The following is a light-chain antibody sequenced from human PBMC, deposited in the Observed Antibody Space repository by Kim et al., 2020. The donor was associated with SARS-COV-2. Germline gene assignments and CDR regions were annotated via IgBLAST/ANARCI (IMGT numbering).Light chain of an antibody. CDR1: QSITTY. CDR2: AAS. Sequence: DIQMTQTPSSLSASVGDRVTITCRESQSITTYLNWYQQKPGKAPKVLIYAASTLQSGVPSRFSGGGSGTHFTLTISSLQPEDFATYYCQQSYRTRWTFGQGTKVDIK. V-gene: IGKV1-39*01. CDR3: QQSYRTRWT. J-gene: IGKJ1*01.